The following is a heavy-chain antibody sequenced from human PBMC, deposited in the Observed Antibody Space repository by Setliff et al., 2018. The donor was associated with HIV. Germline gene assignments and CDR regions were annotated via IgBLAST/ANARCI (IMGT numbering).Heavy chain of an antibody. Sequence: GSLRLSCAASGFTFSGSPRHWVRQASGKGLEWLGRIKTRADNYATAYAASVKGRFTISRDDSMNTAYLQMNGLKIDATAVYYCTRPQYCYETGGYDYWGQGTLVTVSS. J-gene: IGHJ4*02. D-gene: IGHD3-22*01. CDR2: IKTRADNYAT. CDR3: TRPQYCYETGGYDY. CDR1: GFTFSGSP. V-gene: IGHV3-73*01.